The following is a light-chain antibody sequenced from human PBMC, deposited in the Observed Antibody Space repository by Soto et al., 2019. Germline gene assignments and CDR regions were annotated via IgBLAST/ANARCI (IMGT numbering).Light chain of an antibody. CDR3: AAWDDSLNAYV. Sequence: QSVLTQPPSSSGTPGQRVTISCSGSISNIGSNTVNWYQQVPVTAPRFLIYSDNQRPSGVPDRVSGSKSGTSASLAISGLQSEDEADYYCAAWDDSLNAYVFGTGTKVTVL. V-gene: IGLV1-44*01. J-gene: IGLJ1*01. CDR2: SDN. CDR1: ISNIGSNT.